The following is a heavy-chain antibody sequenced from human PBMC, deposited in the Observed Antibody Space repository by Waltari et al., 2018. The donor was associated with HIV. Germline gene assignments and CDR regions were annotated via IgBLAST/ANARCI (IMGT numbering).Heavy chain of an antibody. D-gene: IGHD3-9*01. J-gene: IGHJ4*02. CDR1: GFPFSSYW. CDR3: ARDDILTGYPLYYFDY. V-gene: IGHV3-74*01. Sequence: EVQLVESGGGLVQPGGSLRLSCAASGFPFSSYWRHWVRQAPGKGLVWVSRINSDGSSTSYADSVKGRFTISRDNAKNTLYLQMNSLRAEDTAVYYCARDDILTGYPLYYFDYWGQGTLVTVSS. CDR2: INSDGSST.